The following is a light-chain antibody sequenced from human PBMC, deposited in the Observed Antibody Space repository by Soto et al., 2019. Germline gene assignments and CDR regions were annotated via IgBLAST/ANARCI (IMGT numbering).Light chain of an antibody. CDR3: QQYNNWPYT. J-gene: IGKJ2*01. Sequence: EIVMTQSPATLSVSPGERATLSCRASQRVSSDVAWYQQKPGQAPRLLIYGASTRATGIPARFSGSGSGTEFTLTINSLQSEDFAVYYCQQYNNWPYTFGQGTKLEIK. V-gene: IGKV3-15*01. CDR2: GAS. CDR1: QRVSSD.